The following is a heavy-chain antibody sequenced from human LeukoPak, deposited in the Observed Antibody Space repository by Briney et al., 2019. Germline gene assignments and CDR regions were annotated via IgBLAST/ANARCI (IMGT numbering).Heavy chain of an antibody. CDR2: IYYSGST. D-gene: IGHD3-9*01. J-gene: IGHJ5*02. CDR3: ARHVDSYYDILTGYYS. V-gene: IGHV4-39*01. Sequence: SETLSLACTVSGGSISSSSYYWGWIRQPPGKGLEWIGSIYYSGSTYYNPSLKSRVTISVDTSKNQFSLKLSSVTAADTAVYYCARHVDSYYDILTGYYSWGQGTLVTVSS. CDR1: GGSISSSSYY.